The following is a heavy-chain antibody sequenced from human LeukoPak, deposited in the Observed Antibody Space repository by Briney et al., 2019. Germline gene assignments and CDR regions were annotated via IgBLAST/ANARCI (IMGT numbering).Heavy chain of an antibody. D-gene: IGHD4-17*01. CDR2: ISGSGGST. CDR1: GFTFSSQA. V-gene: IGHV3-23*01. CDR3: AKDSTAGSYYYYYMDI. J-gene: IGHJ6*03. Sequence: GGSLRLSCAASGFTFSSQAMSWVRQAPGKGLEWVSAISGSGGSTYYADSVKGRFTISRDNSKNTLYLQMNSLRAEDTAVYYCAKDSTAGSYYYYYMDIWGKGTTVTVSS.